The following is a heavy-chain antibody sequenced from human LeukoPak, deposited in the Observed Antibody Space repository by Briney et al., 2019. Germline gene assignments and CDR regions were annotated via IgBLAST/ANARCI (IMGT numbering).Heavy chain of an antibody. CDR3: ARGGLYYDSTGYYYY. CDR1: GGTFSTYA. D-gene: IGHD3-22*01. Sequence: ASVKVSCKASGGTFSTYAISWVRQAPGQGLEWMGGIVPIFGTANYAHKFQGRVTLTADESTSTAYMELSSLRSEDTAVYYCARGGLYYDSTGYYYYWGQGTLVTVSS. V-gene: IGHV1-69*01. CDR2: IVPIFGTA. J-gene: IGHJ4*02.